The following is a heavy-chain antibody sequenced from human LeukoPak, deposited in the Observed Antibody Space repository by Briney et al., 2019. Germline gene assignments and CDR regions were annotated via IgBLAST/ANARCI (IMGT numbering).Heavy chain of an antibody. V-gene: IGHV4-38-2*02. CDR3: ARENGYNYNY. J-gene: IGHJ4*02. D-gene: IGHD5-24*01. CDR2: IYYSGST. CDR1: GYSVSSGYY. Sequence: SETLSLTCTVSGYSVSSGYYWGWIRQPPGKGLEWIGSIYYSGSTCYNPSLKSRVTISVDTSKNQFSLKLSSVTAADTAVYYCARENGYNYNYWGQGTLVTVSS.